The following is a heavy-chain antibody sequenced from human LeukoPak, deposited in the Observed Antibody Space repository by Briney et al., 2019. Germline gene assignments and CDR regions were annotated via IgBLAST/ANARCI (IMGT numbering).Heavy chain of an antibody. D-gene: IGHD6-13*01. CDR3: ARDWGAAGLWDY. V-gene: IGHV3-23*01. Sequence: GGSLRLSCAASGFTSGSFAMNWVRQAPGKGLEWVSAVTGAGGDTYYADSVKGRFTISRDNAKNSLYLQMNSLRAEDTAIYYCARDWGAAGLWDYWGQGTLVTVSS. CDR1: GFTSGSFA. J-gene: IGHJ4*02. CDR2: VTGAGGDT.